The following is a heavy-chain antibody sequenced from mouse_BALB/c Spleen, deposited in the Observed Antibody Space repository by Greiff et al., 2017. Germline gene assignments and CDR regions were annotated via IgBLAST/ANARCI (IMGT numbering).Heavy chain of an antibody. CDR1: GFTFSSYG. CDR2: ISSGSSTI. CDR3: ARGGGTYVGYYAMDY. J-gene: IGHJ4*01. Sequence: EVQVVESGGGLVQPGGSLKLSCAASGFTFSSYGMHWVRQTPEKGLEWVAYISSGSSTIYYTDTVKGRFTISRDNPKNTLYLQMTSLRSEDTAVYYCARGGGTYVGYYAMDYWGQGTSVTVSS. D-gene: IGHD1-1*02. V-gene: IGHV5-17*02.